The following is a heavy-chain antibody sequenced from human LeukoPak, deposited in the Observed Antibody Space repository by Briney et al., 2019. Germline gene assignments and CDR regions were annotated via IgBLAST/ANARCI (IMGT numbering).Heavy chain of an antibody. D-gene: IGHD4-17*01. CDR3: ARDPYGDYASGHAFDI. CDR2: INPNSGGT. Sequence: ASVKVSCKASGYTFTGYYMHWVRQAPGQGLEWMGWINPNSGGTNYAKKFQGRVTMTRDTSISTAYMDLSRLRSDDTAAYYCARDPYGDYASGHAFDIWGQGTMVTVSS. CDR1: GYTFTGYY. J-gene: IGHJ3*02. V-gene: IGHV1-2*02.